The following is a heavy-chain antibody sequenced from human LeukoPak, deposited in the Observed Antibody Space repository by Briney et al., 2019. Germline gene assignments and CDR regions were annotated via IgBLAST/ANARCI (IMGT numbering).Heavy chain of an antibody. CDR2: IYHSGGT. CDR3: ASMPIAAAGHYYYYYMDV. D-gene: IGHD6-13*01. J-gene: IGHJ6*03. Sequence: SETLSLTCTVSGYSISSGYYWGWIRQPPGKGLEWIGSIYHSGGTYYNPSLKSRVTISVDTSKNQFSLKLSSVTAADTAVYYCASMPIAAAGHYYYYYMDVWGKGTTVTVSS. CDR1: GYSISSGYY. V-gene: IGHV4-38-2*02.